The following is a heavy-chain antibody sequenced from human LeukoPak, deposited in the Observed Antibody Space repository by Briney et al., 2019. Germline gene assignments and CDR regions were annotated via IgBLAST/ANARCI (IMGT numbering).Heavy chain of an antibody. D-gene: IGHD4-17*01. CDR1: GFTFSTYG. CDR2: IPSDGNNK. Sequence: GGSLRLSCAASGFTFSTYGMHWVRQAPGKGLEWVALIPSDGNNKYYLDSVKGRFTISRDNSKNTLYLQMNSLRGEDTAVYYCARDKNDHGDYYYMDVWGKGTTVTVSS. V-gene: IGHV3-30*02. J-gene: IGHJ6*03. CDR3: ARDKNDHGDYYYMDV.